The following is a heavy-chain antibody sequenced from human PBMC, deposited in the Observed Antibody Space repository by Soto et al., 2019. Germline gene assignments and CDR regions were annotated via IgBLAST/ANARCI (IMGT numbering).Heavy chain of an antibody. D-gene: IGHD5-18*01. J-gene: IGHJ4*02. V-gene: IGHV3-30*18. CDR2: ISYDGSNK. Sequence: QVQLVEAGGGVVQPGRSLRLSCAASGFTFSSYGMHWVRQAPGKGLEWVAVISYDGSNKYYADSVKGRVTISRDNSKNTLYLQMSSLRAEDTAVYYCAKGGGVDTAMAGGYWGQGTLVTVS. CDR3: AKGGGVDTAMAGGY. CDR1: GFTFSSYG.